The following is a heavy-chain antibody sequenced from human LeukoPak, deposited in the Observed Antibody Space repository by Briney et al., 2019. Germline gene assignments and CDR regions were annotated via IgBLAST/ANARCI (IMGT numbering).Heavy chain of an antibody. V-gene: IGHV1-18*01. CDR3: ARDIIVDIVATITYVDS. CDR2: ISAYNGNT. J-gene: IGHJ4*02. D-gene: IGHD5-12*01. Sequence: ASVKVSCKASGYTFTSYGISWVRQAPGQGLEWMGWISAYNGNTNYAQKLQGRVTMTTDTSTSTAYMELRSLRSDDTAVYYCARDIIVDIVATITYVDSWGQGTMVTVSS. CDR1: GYTFTSYG.